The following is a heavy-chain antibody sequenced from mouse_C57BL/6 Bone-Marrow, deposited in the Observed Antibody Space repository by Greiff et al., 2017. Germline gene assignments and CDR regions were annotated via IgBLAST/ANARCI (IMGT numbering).Heavy chain of an antibody. J-gene: IGHJ4*01. CDR1: GFNIKDDY. CDR3: TATYYSNYYAMDY. D-gene: IGHD2-5*01. V-gene: IGHV14-4*01. Sequence: ESGAELVRPGASVKLSCTASGFNIKDDYMHWVKQRPEQGLEWIGWIDPENGDTEYASKFQGKATITADTSSNTAYLQLSSLTSEDTAVYYCTATYYSNYYAMDYWGQGTSVTVSS. CDR2: IDPENGDT.